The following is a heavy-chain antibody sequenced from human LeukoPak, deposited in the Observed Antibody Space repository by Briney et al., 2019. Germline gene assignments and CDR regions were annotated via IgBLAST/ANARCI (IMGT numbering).Heavy chain of an antibody. CDR1: GFTFSDHA. J-gene: IGHJ4*02. D-gene: IGHD3-10*01. V-gene: IGHV3-15*01. Sequence: PGGSLRLSCAAFGFTFSDHAMDWVRQAPGKGLEWVGRIKSKTDGGTTDYAAPVKGRFTISRDDSKNTLYLQMNSLKTEDTAVYYCTTAFRKSIPNLGFGELLTYRRYYFDYWGQGTLVTVSS. CDR3: TTAFRKSIPNLGFGELLTYRRYYFDY. CDR2: IKSKTDGGTT.